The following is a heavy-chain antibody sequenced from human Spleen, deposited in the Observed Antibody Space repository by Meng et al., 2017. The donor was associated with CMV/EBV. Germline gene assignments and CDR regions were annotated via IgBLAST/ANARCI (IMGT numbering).Heavy chain of an antibody. CDR1: GYTFTSYG. J-gene: IGHJ6*02. CDR3: ARASFMAAISMYYYYYGMDV. D-gene: IGHD2-2*01. CDR2: IIPIFGTA. V-gene: IGHV1-69*05. Sequence: SVKVSCKASGYTFTSYGISWVRQAPGQGLEWMGGIIPIFGTANYAQKFQGRVTITTDESTSTAYMELSSLRSEDTAVYYCARASFMAAISMYYYYYGMDVWGQGTTVTVSS.